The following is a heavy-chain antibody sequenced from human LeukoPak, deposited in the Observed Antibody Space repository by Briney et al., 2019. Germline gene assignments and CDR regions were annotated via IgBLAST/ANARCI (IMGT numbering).Heavy chain of an antibody. CDR3: ARGRDYDILTGYYSFDY. J-gene: IGHJ4*02. D-gene: IGHD3-9*01. CDR2: ISAYNGNT. Sequence: GASVKVSCKASGGTFSSYAISWVRQAPGQGLEWMGWISAYNGNTNYAQKLQGRVTMTTDTSTSTAYMELRSLRSDDTAVYYCARGRDYDILTGYYSFDYWGQGTLVTVSS. CDR1: GGTFSSYA. V-gene: IGHV1-18*01.